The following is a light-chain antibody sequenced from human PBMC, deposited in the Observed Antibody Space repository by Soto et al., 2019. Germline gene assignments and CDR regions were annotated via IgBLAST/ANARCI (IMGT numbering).Light chain of an antibody. Sequence: QSALTQPASVSGSPGQSITISCTGTSSDIGGYNFVSWYQQHPGKAPKLMIYEVSNRPSGVSNRFSASKSGNTASLTISGLQADDAADYYCSSFTATNTDVIFGGGTKLTVL. V-gene: IGLV2-14*01. CDR3: SSFTATNTDVI. J-gene: IGLJ2*01. CDR1: SSDIGGYNF. CDR2: EVS.